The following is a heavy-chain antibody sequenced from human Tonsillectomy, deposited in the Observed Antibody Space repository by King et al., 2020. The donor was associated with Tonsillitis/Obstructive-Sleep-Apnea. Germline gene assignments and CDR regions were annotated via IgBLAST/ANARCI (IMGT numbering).Heavy chain of an antibody. Sequence: VQLVESGGGLVQPGGSLRLSCAASGFTFSKYWMHWVRQAPGKGLVWVSRGKYDGSDRTYADSVKGRFTISRDNAKNTLYLQMNSLRVEDTAVYFCVRDGDAYNFDYWGQGTLVTVSS. CDR1: GFTFSKYW. CDR2: GKYDGSDR. D-gene: IGHD5-24*01. CDR3: VRDGDAYNFDY. J-gene: IGHJ4*02. V-gene: IGHV3-74*01.